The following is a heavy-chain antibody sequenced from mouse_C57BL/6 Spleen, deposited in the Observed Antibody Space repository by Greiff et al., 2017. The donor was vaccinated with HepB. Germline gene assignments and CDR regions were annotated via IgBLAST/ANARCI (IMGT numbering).Heavy chain of an antibody. Sequence: QVQLKQSGPELVKPGASVKISCKASGYAFSSSWMNWVKQRPGKGLEWIGRIYPGDGDTNYNGKFKGKATLTADKSSSTAYMQLSSLTSEDSAVYFCARGGQLRLRPFDYWGQGTTLTVSS. CDR1: GYAFSSSW. V-gene: IGHV1-82*01. CDR3: ARGGQLRLRPFDY. CDR2: IYPGDGDT. D-gene: IGHD3-2*02. J-gene: IGHJ2*01.